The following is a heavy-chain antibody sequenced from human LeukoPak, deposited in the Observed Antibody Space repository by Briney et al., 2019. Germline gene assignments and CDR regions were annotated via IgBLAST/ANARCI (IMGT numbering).Heavy chain of an antibody. J-gene: IGHJ6*03. D-gene: IGHD2-2*01. CDR2: IYYSGST. Sequence: SETLSLTCTVSGGSISSGGYYWSWIRQHPGKGLEWIGYIYYSGSTYYNPSLKSRVTISVDTSKNQFSLKLSSVTAADTAVYYCARGIMVVVPAASTPYYYMDVWGKGTTVTVSS. CDR3: ARGIMVVVPAASTPYYYMDV. V-gene: IGHV4-31*03. CDR1: GGSISSGGYY.